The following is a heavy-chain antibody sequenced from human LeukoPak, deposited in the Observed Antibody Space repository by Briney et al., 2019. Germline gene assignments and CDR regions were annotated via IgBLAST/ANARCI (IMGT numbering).Heavy chain of an antibody. Sequence: GGSLRLSCAASGFTFSSYGMHWVRQAPGKGLEWVAVIWYDGSNKYYADSVKGRFTISRDNSKNTLYLQMNSLRAEDTAVYYCARDHYYDSSGYKDWGRGTLVTVSS. CDR1: GFTFSSYG. D-gene: IGHD3-22*01. V-gene: IGHV3-33*01. CDR2: IWYDGSNK. J-gene: IGHJ4*02. CDR3: ARDHYYDSSGYKD.